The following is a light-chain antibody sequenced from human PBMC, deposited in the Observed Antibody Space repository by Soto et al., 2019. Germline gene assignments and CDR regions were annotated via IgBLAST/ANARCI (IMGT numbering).Light chain of an antibody. CDR2: GAS. J-gene: IGKJ2*01. Sequence: EIVMTQSPATLSVSPGDRATLSCRAGQTVSSSLAWYQQKPGQAPRLLIYGASTRATGVPARFSGSGSGTEFTLTISSLQSEDFAVYYCQQYDNRPYTFGQGTKLEIK. CDR3: QQYDNRPYT. CDR1: QTVSSS. V-gene: IGKV3-15*01.